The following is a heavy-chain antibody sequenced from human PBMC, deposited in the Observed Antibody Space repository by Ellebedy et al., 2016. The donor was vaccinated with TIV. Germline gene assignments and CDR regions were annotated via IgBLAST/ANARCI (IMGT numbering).Heavy chain of an antibody. D-gene: IGHD6-13*01. V-gene: IGHV4-30-4*02. J-gene: IGHJ4*02. CDR3: ARGVNAAADFDY. Sequence: SETLSLXXPVSGGSISSGDYYWGWIRQPPGKGLEWIGYIYFSGSTYYNSSLKSRVTISVDTSKNQFSLKLSSVTAADTAVYYCARGVNAAADFDYWGQGTLVTVSS. CDR1: GGSISSGDYY. CDR2: IYFSGST.